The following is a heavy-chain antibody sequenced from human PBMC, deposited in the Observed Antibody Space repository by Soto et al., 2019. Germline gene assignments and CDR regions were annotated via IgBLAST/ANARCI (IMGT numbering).Heavy chain of an antibody. J-gene: IGHJ4*02. D-gene: IGHD3-10*01. V-gene: IGHV1-69*02. CDR3: AKARGFGPPVFDY. CDR1: GGTFSSYT. Sequence: QVQLVQSGAEVKKPGSSVKVSCKASGGTFSSYTISWVRQAPGQGLEWMGRIIPILGIANYAQKFQGRVTITADKSTSPAYREMSSLRSEDTAVYYWAKARGFGPPVFDYWGQGNLVTVSS. CDR2: IIPILGIA.